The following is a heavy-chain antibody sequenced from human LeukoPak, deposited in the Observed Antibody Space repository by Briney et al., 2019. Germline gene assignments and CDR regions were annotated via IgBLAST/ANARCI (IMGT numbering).Heavy chain of an antibody. D-gene: IGHD3-22*01. CDR3: AKGRGMIVVVSFDY. J-gene: IGHJ4*02. CDR2: ISDTGGST. CDR1: GFTFSSYA. V-gene: IGHV3-23*01. Sequence: GGSLRLSCVGSGFTFSSYAMSWVRQAPGKGLEWVSGISDTGGSTYYADSVKGRFTISRGNSKNTLYLQMNSLRAEDTAVYYCAKGRGMIVVVSFDYWGQGTLVTVSS.